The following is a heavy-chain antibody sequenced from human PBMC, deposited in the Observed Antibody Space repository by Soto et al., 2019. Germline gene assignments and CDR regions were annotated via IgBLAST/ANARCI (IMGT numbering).Heavy chain of an antibody. D-gene: IGHD2-15*01. CDR3: SRVDPSAKSPDY. Sequence: ASVKVSCKASGYTFTSYGISWVRQAPGQGLEWMGWISAYNGNTNYAQKLQGRVTMTTDTSTSTAYMELRSLRSDDTAVYYCSRVDPSAKSPDYWGQGTLVTVSS. CDR2: ISAYNGNT. CDR1: GYTFTSYG. V-gene: IGHV1-18*01. J-gene: IGHJ4*02.